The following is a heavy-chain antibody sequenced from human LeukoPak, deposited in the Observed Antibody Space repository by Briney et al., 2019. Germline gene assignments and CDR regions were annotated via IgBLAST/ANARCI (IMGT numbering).Heavy chain of an antibody. D-gene: IGHD6-13*01. CDR3: ARGESSPSPFYYYYMDV. Sequence: GGSLRLSCVASVFTFSSYTVHWVRQPPGKGREWGAVISNEGKAKLYADSVRGRFTISRDNPKNTLYLQLNSLRPEDTAVYYCARGESSPSPFYYYYMDVWGKGTTVTVS. CDR2: ISNEGKAK. V-gene: IGHV3-30*04. CDR1: VFTFSSYT. J-gene: IGHJ6*03.